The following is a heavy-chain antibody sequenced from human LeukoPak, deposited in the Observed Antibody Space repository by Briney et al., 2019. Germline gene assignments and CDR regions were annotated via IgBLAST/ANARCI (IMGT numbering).Heavy chain of an antibody. CDR1: GFTFSSYW. CDR2: IKSDGSNI. J-gene: IGHJ4*02. V-gene: IGHV3-74*01. CDR3: ARDGYESSSLGLDY. D-gene: IGHD3-22*01. Sequence: PGGSLRLSCAASGFTFSSYWMHWVRQPPGKGLVWVSRIKSDGSNIVYADSVKGRFTISRDNAKNTLFLQMNSLRDEDTAVYYCARDGYESSSLGLDYWGQGTLVTVSS.